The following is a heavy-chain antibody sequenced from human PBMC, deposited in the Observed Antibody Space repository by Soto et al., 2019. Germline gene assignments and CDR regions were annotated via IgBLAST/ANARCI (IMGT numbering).Heavy chain of an antibody. Sequence: GGSLRLSCAASGFTFSGSAMHWVRQASGKGLEWVGRIRSKANRYATAYAASVKGRFTISRDDSKNTAYLQMNSLKTEDTAVYYCTQGYCSGGSCYSGRSWFDPWGQGTLVTVSS. D-gene: IGHD2-15*01. V-gene: IGHV3-73*01. CDR1: GFTFSGSA. J-gene: IGHJ5*02. CDR3: TQGYCSGGSCYSGRSWFDP. CDR2: IRSKANRYAT.